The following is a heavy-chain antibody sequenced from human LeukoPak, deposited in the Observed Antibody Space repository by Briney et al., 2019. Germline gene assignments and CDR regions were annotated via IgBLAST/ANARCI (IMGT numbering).Heavy chain of an antibody. CDR1: GYTFTGYY. CDR3: ARDGLNGSGSCSY. D-gene: IGHD3-10*01. Sequence: ASVKVSCKASGYTFTGYYMHWVRQAPGQGLEWMGWINPNSGGANYAQKFQGRVTMTRDTSISTAYMELSRLRSDDTAVYYCARDGLNGSGSCSYWGQGTLVTVSS. J-gene: IGHJ4*02. CDR2: INPNSGGA. V-gene: IGHV1-2*02.